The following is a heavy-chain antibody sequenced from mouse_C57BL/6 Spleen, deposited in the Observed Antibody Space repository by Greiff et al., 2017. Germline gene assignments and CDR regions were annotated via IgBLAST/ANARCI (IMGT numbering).Heavy chain of an antibody. V-gene: IGHV8-12*01. Sequence: QVTLKESGPGILQSSQTLSLTCSFSGFSLSTSGMGVSWIRQPSGKGLEWLAHIYWDDDKRYNPFLKSRLTISKDTSRNQVFLKITSVDTADTATYDCARSPHDTVIDYWGQGTTLTVSS. D-gene: IGHD1-1*01. CDR1: GFSLSTSGMG. CDR2: IYWDDDK. CDR3: ARSPHDTVIDY. J-gene: IGHJ2*01.